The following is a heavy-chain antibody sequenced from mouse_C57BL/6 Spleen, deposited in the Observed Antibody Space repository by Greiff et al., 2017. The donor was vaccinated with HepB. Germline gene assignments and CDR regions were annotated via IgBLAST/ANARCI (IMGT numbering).Heavy chain of an antibody. V-gene: IGHV1-74*01. CDR2: IHPSDSDT. D-gene: IGHD2-4*01. J-gene: IGHJ3*01. Sequence: QVQLQQPGAELVKPGASVKVSCKASGYTFTSYCMHWVQQTPGQGLEWIGRIHPSDSDTNYNQKFKGKATLTVDKSSSTAYMQLSSLTSEDSAVYYCARVYYDYDEGFAYWGQGTLVTVSA. CDR3: ARVYYDYDEGFAY. CDR1: GYTFTSYC.